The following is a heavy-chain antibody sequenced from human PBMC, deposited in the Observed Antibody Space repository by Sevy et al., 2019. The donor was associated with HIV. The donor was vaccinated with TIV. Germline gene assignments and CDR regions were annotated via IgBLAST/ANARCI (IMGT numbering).Heavy chain of an antibody. CDR2: INESGIT. CDR1: DGSFSGYY. V-gene: IGHV4-34*01. CDR3: ARDISTVTSNWFDP. J-gene: IGHJ5*02. D-gene: IGHD4-4*01. Sequence: SETLSLTCGVHDGSFSGYYWNWIRQLPGKGLEWIGEINESGITYYNPSLKSRVTISVDTSKNQFSLKLSSVTAADTAVYYCARDISTVTSNWFDPWGQGTLVTVSS.